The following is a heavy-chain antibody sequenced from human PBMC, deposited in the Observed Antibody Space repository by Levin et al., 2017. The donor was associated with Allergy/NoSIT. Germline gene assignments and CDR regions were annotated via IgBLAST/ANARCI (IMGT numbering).Heavy chain of an antibody. CDR3: ARGHMVAAAPHYFDH. D-gene: IGHD3-10*01. J-gene: IGHJ4*02. CDR2: ISHGGHT. V-gene: IGHV4-39*07. Sequence: SETLSLTCSVSGDSISSGNHFWGWVRQPPGQGLEWIASISHGGHTYQTPSLKSRVTISVAPSENQLSLSLHSLIAADTAVYYCARGHMVAAAPHYFDHWGRGTLVTVS. CDR1: GDSISSGNHF.